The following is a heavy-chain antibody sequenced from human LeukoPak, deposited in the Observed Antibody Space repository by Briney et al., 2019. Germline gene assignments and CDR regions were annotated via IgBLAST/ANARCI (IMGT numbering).Heavy chain of an antibody. V-gene: IGHV4-34*01. D-gene: IGHD3-22*01. Sequence: SETLSLTCAVYGGSFSGYYWSWIRQPPGKGLEWIGEINHSGSTNYNPSLKSRVTISVDRSKNQFSLKLSSVTAADTAVYYCARAFYDSSGYYRYWYFDLWGRGTLVTVSS. CDR3: ARAFYDSSGYYRYWYFDL. J-gene: IGHJ2*01. CDR2: INHSGST. CDR1: GGSFSGYY.